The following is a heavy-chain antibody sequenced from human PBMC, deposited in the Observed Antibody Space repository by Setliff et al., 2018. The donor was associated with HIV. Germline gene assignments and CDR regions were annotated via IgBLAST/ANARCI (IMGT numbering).Heavy chain of an antibody. D-gene: IGHD2-8*02. V-gene: IGHV4-59*06. CDR3: ARDLVAAFDI. J-gene: IGHJ3*02. CDR1: NVSINSYY. Sequence: SSETLSLTCTVSNVSINSYYWSWIRQPAGRALEWIGYIYYSGSTYYNPSLKSRVTMSVDTSKNQFSLKLSSVTAADTAVYYCARDLVAAFDIWGQGTMVTVSS. CDR2: IYYSGST.